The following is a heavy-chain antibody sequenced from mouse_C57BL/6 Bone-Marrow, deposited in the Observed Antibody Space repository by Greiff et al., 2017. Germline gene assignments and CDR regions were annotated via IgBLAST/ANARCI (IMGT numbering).Heavy chain of an antibody. Sequence: QVQLQQPGAELVMPGASVKLSCKASGYTFTSYWMHWVKQRPGQGLEWIGEIDPSDSYSNYNPKFKGKSTLTVDKSSSTAYLQLRSLTSEDSAVYCCARGGILFDDWGQGTTLTVSS. CDR1: GYTFTSYW. CDR2: IDPSDSYS. J-gene: IGHJ2*01. CDR3: ARGGILFDD. V-gene: IGHV1-69*01.